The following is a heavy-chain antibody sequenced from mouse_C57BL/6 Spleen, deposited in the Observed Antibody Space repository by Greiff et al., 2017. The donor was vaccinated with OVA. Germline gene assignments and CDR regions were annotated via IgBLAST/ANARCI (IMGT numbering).Heavy chain of an antibody. D-gene: IGHD2-10*02. V-gene: IGHV14-4*01. CDR1: GFNIKDDY. CDR3: TTYGQRDYFDY. Sequence: EVQLQQSGAELVRPGASVKLSCTASGFNIKDDYMHWVKQRPEQGLEWIGWIDPENGDTEYASKFQGKATITADTSSNTAYLQLSSLTSEDTAVYYCTTYGQRDYFDYWGQGTTLTVSS. J-gene: IGHJ2*01. CDR2: IDPENGDT.